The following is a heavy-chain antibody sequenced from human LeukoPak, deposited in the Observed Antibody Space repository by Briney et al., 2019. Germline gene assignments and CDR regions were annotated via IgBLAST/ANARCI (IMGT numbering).Heavy chain of an antibody. Sequence: PGGSLRLSCAASGFTFSDYYMSWNRQAPGKGLEWVSYISSSGSTIYYADSVKGRFTISRDNAKNSLYLQMNSLRAEDTAVCYCARDRRGYDFWSGYSNGMDVWGQGTTVTVSS. D-gene: IGHD3-3*01. J-gene: IGHJ6*02. CDR2: ISSSGSTI. V-gene: IGHV3-11*01. CDR1: GFTFSDYY. CDR3: ARDRRGYDFWSGYSNGMDV.